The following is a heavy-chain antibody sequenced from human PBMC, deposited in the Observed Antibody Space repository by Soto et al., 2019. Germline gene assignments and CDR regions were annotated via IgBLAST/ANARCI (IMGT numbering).Heavy chain of an antibody. CDR3: ARLSLYCSGGSRYSSAWFDP. V-gene: IGHV1-8*01. Sequence: ASVKASCKASGYTFTSKDINWVRQATGQGLEWMGWMNPNSGNTGYAQKFQGRVTMTRNTSISTAYMELSSLRSEDTAVYYCARLSLYCSGGSRYSSAWFDPWGQGTLVTVSS. CDR2: MNPNSGNT. CDR1: GYTFTSKD. J-gene: IGHJ5*02. D-gene: IGHD2-15*01.